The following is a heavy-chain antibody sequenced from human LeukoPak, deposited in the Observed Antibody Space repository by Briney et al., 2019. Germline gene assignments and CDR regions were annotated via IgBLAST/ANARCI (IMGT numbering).Heavy chain of an antibody. CDR2: MNPNSGNT. J-gene: IGHJ4*02. CDR1: GYTFTSYD. Sequence: GASVKASCKASGYTFTSYDINWVRQATGQGLEWMGWMNPNSGNTGYAQKFQGRVTMTRNTSISTAYMELSSLRSEDTAVYYCARSLGYSGYETLFDYWGQGTLVTVSS. CDR3: ARSLGYSGYETLFDY. V-gene: IGHV1-8*01. D-gene: IGHD5-12*01.